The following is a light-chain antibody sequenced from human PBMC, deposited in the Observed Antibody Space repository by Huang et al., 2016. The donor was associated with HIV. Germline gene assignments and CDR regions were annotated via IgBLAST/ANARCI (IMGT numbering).Light chain of an antibody. CDR1: QSISTY. J-gene: IGKJ5*01. Sequence: IQMTQSPTSLSASVGDRVSITCRASQSISTYLNWYQQKPGKAPKLLISSASSLHSGVPSRFSGSGSGTDFTLTIKDLQLDDFATYYCQQSYSALSSFGPGTRL. V-gene: IGKV1-39*01. CDR2: SAS. CDR3: QQSYSALSS.